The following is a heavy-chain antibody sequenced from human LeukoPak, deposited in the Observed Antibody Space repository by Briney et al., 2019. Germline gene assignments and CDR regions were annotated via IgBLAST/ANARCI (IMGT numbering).Heavy chain of an antibody. J-gene: IGHJ4*02. D-gene: IGHD6-19*01. CDR3: ARGNGWSKIIFDY. V-gene: IGHV3-11*01. Sequence: KSGGSLRLSCAASGFTFSDYYMSWIRQAPGKGLEWISYISSSGSIEYYADSVKGRITISRDNAKNSVYLQLNSLRAEDTAVYYCARGNGWSKIIFDYWGQGTLVTVSS. CDR1: GFTFSDYY. CDR2: ISSSGSIE.